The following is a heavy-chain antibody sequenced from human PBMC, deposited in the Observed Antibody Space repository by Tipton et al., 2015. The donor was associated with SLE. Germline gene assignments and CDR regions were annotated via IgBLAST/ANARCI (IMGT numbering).Heavy chain of an antibody. V-gene: IGHV3-53*05. Sequence: SLRLSCAASGFTVSSNYMSWVRQAPGKGLEWVSVIYGGGSTCYADSVKGRFTISRGNSKNTLYLQMNSLRAEDTAVYFCAREECSGGSCFDFWGQGTLVTVSS. CDR3: AREECSGGSCFDF. CDR1: GFTVSSNY. CDR2: IYGGGST. J-gene: IGHJ4*02. D-gene: IGHD2-15*01.